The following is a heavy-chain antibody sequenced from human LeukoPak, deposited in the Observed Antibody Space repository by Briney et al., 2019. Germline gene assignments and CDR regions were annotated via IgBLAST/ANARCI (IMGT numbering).Heavy chain of an antibody. Sequence: SETLSLTCAVYGGSFSGYYWSWIRQPAGKGLEWIGRIYTSGSTNYNPSLKSRVTMSVDTSKNQFSLKLSSVTAADTVVYYCARVGYYYYMDVWGKGTTVTVSS. V-gene: IGHV4-59*10. CDR2: IYTSGST. CDR1: GGSFSGYY. CDR3: ARVGYYYYMDV. J-gene: IGHJ6*03.